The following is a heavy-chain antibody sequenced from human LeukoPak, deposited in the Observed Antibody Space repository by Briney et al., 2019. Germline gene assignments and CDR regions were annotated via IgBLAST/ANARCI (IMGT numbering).Heavy chain of an antibody. V-gene: IGHV1-46*01. D-gene: IGHD3-10*01. CDR2: INPSGGST. Sequence: VASVTVSCKASGYTFISYYIHWVRQAPGQGLEWMGIINPSGGSTSYAQKFQGRVTMTRDTSTSTVYMDLSSLRSDDTAVYYCARAPAGGITMVRGVITRHWFDPWGQGTLVTVSS. CDR1: GYTFISYY. J-gene: IGHJ5*02. CDR3: ARAPAGGITMVRGVITRHWFDP.